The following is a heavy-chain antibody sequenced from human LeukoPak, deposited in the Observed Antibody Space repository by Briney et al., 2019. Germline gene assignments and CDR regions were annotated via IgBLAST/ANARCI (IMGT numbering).Heavy chain of an antibody. D-gene: IGHD6-13*01. J-gene: IGHJ4*02. CDR3: ARDPTVASAGTTDY. CDR1: NYSISSGYY. Sequence: PSETLSLTCTVSNYSISSGYYWGWIRQPPGKGLEWIGSIYHSGSTYQNPSLKSRVNLSVDPSKNQFSLKLSSVTAADTAVYYCARDPTVASAGTTDYWGQGTLVTVSS. V-gene: IGHV4-38-2*02. CDR2: IYHSGST.